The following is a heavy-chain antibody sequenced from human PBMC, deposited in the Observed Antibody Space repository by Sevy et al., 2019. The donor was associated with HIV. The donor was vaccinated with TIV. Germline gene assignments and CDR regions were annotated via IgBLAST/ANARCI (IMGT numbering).Heavy chain of an antibody. J-gene: IGHJ4*02. CDR3: AAGIAAAGTIE. D-gene: IGHD6-13*01. CDR2: ISYDGSNK. V-gene: IGHV3-30-3*01. Sequence: GESLKISCAASGFTFSSYAMHWVRQAPGKGLEWVAVISYDGSNKYYADSVKGRFTISRDNSKNTLYLQMNSLRAEDTAVYYCAAGIAAAGTIEWGQGTLITVSS. CDR1: GFTFSSYA.